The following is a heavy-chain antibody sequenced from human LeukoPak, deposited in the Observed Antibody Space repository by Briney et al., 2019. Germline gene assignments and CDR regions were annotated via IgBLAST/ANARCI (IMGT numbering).Heavy chain of an antibody. Sequence: ASVKVSCKASGYTFTSYDISWVRQAPGQGLEWMGWINPDSGGTNYAQKFQGRVTMTRDTSISTAYMELSRLTSDDTAVYYCARGSRIVAAGTGIDFWGQGTLVTVSS. CDR2: INPDSGGT. CDR3: ARGSRIVAAGTGIDF. V-gene: IGHV1-2*02. J-gene: IGHJ4*02. CDR1: GYTFTSYD. D-gene: IGHD6-13*01.